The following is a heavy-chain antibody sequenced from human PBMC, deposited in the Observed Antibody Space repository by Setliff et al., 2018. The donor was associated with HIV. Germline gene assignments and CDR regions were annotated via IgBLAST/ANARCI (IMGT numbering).Heavy chain of an antibody. J-gene: IGHJ5*02. CDR3: ARDQATGYEKVWFSWIDP. D-gene: IGHD5-12*01. CDR2: IIPIFNTA. V-gene: IGHV1-69*13. CDR1: GGTFSLYA. Sequence: SVKVSCKASGGTFSLYAINWVRQAPGQGLEWVGGIIPIFNTANYAQKFQGRVTITADGSTSTAYMELSSLRFEDTATYYCARDQATGYEKVWFSWIDPWGQGTLVTVSS.